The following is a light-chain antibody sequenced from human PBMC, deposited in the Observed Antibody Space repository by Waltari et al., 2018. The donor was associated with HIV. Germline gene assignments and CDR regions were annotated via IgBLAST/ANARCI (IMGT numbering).Light chain of an antibody. CDR2: EVS. CDR3: CSYAGSSTHV. CDR1: RSAVGNYTV. Sequence: QSALPPPASVSGAPGQSITISCTGTRSAVGNYTVVSWYQQHPGKAPILMIYEVSKRPSGVSNRFSGSKSGNTASLTISGLQAEDEADYYCCSYAGSSTHVFGTGTKVTVL. V-gene: IGLV2-23*02. J-gene: IGLJ1*01.